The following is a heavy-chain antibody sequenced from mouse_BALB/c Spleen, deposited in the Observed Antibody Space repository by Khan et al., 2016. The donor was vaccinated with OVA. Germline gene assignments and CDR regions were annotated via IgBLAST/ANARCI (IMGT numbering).Heavy chain of an antibody. V-gene: IGHV2-6-4*01. CDR2: IWGGGGT. D-gene: IGHD2-14*01. CDR1: GFSLSRYN. J-gene: IGHJ4*01. CDR3: SRAYYRYDDYYAMDY. Sequence: QVQLKESGPGLVAPSQSLSITCTVSGFSLSRYNIHWVRQPPGKGLEWLGMIWGGGGTDYNSTLKSRLSIRKDNSQSQVLLKMNSLQTDDTAMYYCSRAYYRYDDYYAMDYWGQGTSVTVSS.